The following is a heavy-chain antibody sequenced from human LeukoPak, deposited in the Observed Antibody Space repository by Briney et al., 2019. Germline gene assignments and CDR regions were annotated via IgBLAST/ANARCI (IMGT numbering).Heavy chain of an antibody. CDR3: TRSRRGGWYVSYFDY. J-gene: IGHJ4*02. Sequence: SETLSLTCTVSGGSITNGGYYRSWIRQPAGKGLEWIGRIYTTGNTNYNPSLKSRVTISVDTSKNQFSLKLSSVTAADTAVYYCTRSRRGGWYVSYFDYWGQGTLVTVSS. CDR2: IYTTGNT. CDR1: GGSITNGGYY. D-gene: IGHD6-19*01. V-gene: IGHV4-61*02.